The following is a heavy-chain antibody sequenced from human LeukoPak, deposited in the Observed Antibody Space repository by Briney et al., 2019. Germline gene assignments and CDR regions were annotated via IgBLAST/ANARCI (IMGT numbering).Heavy chain of an antibody. J-gene: IGHJ5*02. Sequence: SETLSLTCAVSGYSISSGYYWGWIRQPPGKGLEWIGSIYHSGSTYYNPSLESRVTISVDTSKNQFSLKLSSVTAADTAVYYCARVEGVGYDFWSGYYTGWFDPWGQGTLVTVSS. V-gene: IGHV4-38-2*01. D-gene: IGHD3-3*01. CDR3: ARVEGVGYDFWSGYYTGWFDP. CDR2: IYHSGST. CDR1: GYSISSGYY.